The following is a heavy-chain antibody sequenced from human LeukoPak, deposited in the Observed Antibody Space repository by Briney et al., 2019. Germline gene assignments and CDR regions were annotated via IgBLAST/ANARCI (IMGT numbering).Heavy chain of an antibody. Sequence: GGSLRLSCAASGFTVSSNYMSWVRQAPGKGLEWVSVIYSGGSTYYADSVKGRFTISRDNSKNTLYPQMNSLRAEDTAVYYCASQTGYYYDSSGYYYRDYWGQGTLVTVSS. V-gene: IGHV3-53*01. CDR1: GFTVSSNY. CDR2: IYSGGST. D-gene: IGHD3-22*01. CDR3: ASQTGYYYDSSGYYYRDY. J-gene: IGHJ4*02.